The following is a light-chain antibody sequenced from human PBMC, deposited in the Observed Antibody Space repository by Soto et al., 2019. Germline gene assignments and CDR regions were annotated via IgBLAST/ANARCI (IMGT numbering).Light chain of an antibody. V-gene: IGKV3-20*01. CDR1: HSFSIIL. J-gene: IGKJ1*01. CDR3: QQYGSSPVT. CDR2: GAS. Sequence: EIMFTQSPCPLSLSPGERATLSCRASHSFSIILLAWYQQKPVHAPRILLYGASTRATGIPARFSGSGSATAFTLPISSMQHEDFAVYYCQQYGSSPVTFGQGTKVDIK.